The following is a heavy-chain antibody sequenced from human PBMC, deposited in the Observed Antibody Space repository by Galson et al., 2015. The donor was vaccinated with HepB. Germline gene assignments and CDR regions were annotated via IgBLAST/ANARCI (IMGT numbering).Heavy chain of an antibody. V-gene: IGHV1-69*02. CDR2: IIPVFNVT. J-gene: IGHJ4*02. Sequence: SCKASGGTFNSYIINWVRQTPGQGLEWMGRIIPVFNVTSYAQKFQGRVTMTADRSTSTGYMELSSLRSDDTALYYCATPLTRDEFGYWGQGTLVTVSS. CDR1: GGTFNSYI. CDR3: ATPLTRDEFGY.